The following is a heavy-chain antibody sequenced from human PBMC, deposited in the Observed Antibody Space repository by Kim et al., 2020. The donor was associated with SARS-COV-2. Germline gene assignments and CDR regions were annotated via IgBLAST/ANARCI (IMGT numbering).Heavy chain of an antibody. Sequence: GGSLRLSCAASGFTFISYAMSWARQAPGKGLEWVSEISGSGGSTYYADSVKGRFTVSRDNSKNTLYLQMNSLRAEDTALYYCARGAALADYWGQGGLVTV. CDR3: ARGAALADY. V-gene: IGHV3-23*01. J-gene: IGHJ4*02. D-gene: IGHD1-1*01. CDR2: ISGSGGST. CDR1: GFTFISYA.